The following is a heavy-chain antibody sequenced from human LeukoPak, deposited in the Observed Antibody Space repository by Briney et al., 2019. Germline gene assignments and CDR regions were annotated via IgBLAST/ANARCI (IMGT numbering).Heavy chain of an antibody. D-gene: IGHD3-9*01. CDR2: ISSSSSYI. J-gene: IGHJ4*02. Sequence: PGGSLRLSCAASGFTFSSYSMNWVRQAPGKGLEWVSSISSSSSYIYYADSVKGRLTISRDNAKNSLYLQMNSLRAEDTAVYYCARDGGLGIVTGYYPDYWGQGTLVTVSS. CDR1: GFTFSSYS. CDR3: ARDGGLGIVTGYYPDY. V-gene: IGHV3-21*01.